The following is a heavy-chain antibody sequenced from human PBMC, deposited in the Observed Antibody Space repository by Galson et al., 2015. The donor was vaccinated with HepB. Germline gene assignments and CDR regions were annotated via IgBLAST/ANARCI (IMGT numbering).Heavy chain of an antibody. CDR3: ATVRFDNCTNGVCYYFDY. J-gene: IGHJ4*02. D-gene: IGHD2-8*01. Sequence: SVKVSCKVSGYTLTELSMHWVRQAPGKGLEWMGGFDPEDGETIYAQKFQGRVTMTEDTSTDTAYMELSSMRSEDTAVYYCATVRFDNCTNGVCYYFDYWGQGTLVTVSS. CDR1: GYTLTELS. CDR2: FDPEDGET. V-gene: IGHV1-24*01.